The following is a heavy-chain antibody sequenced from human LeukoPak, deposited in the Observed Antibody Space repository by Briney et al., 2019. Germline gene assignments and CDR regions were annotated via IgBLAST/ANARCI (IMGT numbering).Heavy chain of an antibody. Sequence: GGSLRLSCAASGFTLGSYAMSWVRQAPGKGLEWVSDINGSGGSTYYTDSVKGRFTISRDNSKNTLYLQMNSLRAEDTAIYYCARLPYSGYGGGRVYWGQGTLVTVSS. D-gene: IGHD5-12*01. CDR2: INGSGGST. CDR3: ARLPYSGYGGGRVY. CDR1: GFTLGSYA. V-gene: IGHV3-23*01. J-gene: IGHJ4*02.